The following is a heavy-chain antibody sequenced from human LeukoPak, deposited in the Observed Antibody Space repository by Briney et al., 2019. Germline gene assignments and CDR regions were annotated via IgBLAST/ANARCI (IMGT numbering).Heavy chain of an antibody. D-gene: IGHD5-24*01. Sequence: PGGSLRLSCAASGFTFSSYSMNWVRQAPGKGLEWVSSISSSSSYIYYADSVKGRFTISRDNAKNSLYLQMNSLRAEDTAVYYCARAPREDGYNYPYWGQGTLVTVSS. CDR1: GFTFSSYS. CDR2: ISSSSSYI. CDR3: ARAPREDGYNYPY. V-gene: IGHV3-21*01. J-gene: IGHJ4*02.